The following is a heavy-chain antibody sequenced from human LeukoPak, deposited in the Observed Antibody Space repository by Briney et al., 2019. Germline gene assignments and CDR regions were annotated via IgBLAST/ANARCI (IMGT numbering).Heavy chain of an antibody. CDR3: ARGSMRYCSSTSCYRVLDY. CDR1: GFAFSSYE. V-gene: IGHV3-48*03. J-gene: IGHJ4*02. Sequence: GGSLRLSCAASGFAFSSYEMNWVRQAPGKGLEWVSYISSSGSTIYYADSVKGRFTISRDNAKNSLYLQMNSLRAEDTAVYYCARGSMRYCSSTSCYRVLDYWGQGTLVTVSS. D-gene: IGHD2-2*02. CDR2: ISSSGSTI.